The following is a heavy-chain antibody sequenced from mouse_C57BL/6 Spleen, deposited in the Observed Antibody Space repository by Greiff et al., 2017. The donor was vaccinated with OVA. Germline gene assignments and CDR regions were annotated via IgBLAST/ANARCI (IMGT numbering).Heavy chain of an antibody. CDR3: ATYGNHFDY. CDR2: IDPSDSYT. CDR1: GYTFTSYW. J-gene: IGHJ2*01. D-gene: IGHD2-1*01. Sequence: QVQLQQPGAELVRPGTSVKLSCKASGYTFTSYWMHWVKQRPGQGLEWIGVIDPSDSYTNYNQKFKGKATLTVDTSSSTAYMQLSSLTSEDSAVYYCATYGNHFDYWGQGTTLTVSS. V-gene: IGHV1-59*01.